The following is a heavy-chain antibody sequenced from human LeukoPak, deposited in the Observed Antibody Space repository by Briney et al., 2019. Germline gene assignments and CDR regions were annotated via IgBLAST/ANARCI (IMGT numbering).Heavy chain of an antibody. CDR3: AKDGVLRFLEWLLSPSPYFDY. CDR2: ISGSGGST. CDR1: GFTFSSYA. J-gene: IGHJ4*02. Sequence: GGSLRLSCAASGFTFSSYAMSWVRQAPGKGLEWVSAISGSGGSTYYADSVKGRFTISRDNSKNTLYLQMNSLRAEDTAVYYCAKDGVLRFLEWLLSPSPYFDYWGQGTLVTVSS. D-gene: IGHD3-3*01. V-gene: IGHV3-23*01.